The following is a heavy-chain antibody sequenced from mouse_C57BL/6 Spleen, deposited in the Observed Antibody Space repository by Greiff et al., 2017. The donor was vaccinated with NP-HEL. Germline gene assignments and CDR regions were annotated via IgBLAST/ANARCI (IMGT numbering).Heavy chain of an antibody. Sequence: QVHVKQSGPELVKPGASVKISCKASGYTFTDYYINWVKQRPGQGLEWIGWIFPGSGSTYYNEKFKGKATLTVDKSSSTAYMLLSSLTSEDSAVYFCARGEVYDGYPAWFAYWGQGTLVTVSA. CDR1: GYTFTDYY. D-gene: IGHD2-3*01. CDR2: IFPGSGST. J-gene: IGHJ3*01. CDR3: ARGEVYDGYPAWFAY. V-gene: IGHV1-75*01.